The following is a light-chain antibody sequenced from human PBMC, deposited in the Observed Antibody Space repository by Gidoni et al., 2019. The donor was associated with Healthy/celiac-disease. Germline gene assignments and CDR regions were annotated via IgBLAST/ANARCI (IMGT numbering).Light chain of an antibody. CDR1: QSVSSSY. CDR2: GAS. V-gene: IGKV3-20*01. CDR3: QQYGSSRWT. Sequence: EIVLTQSPGTLSWSPGERATLSCRASQSVSSSYLAWYQQKPGQAPRLLIYGASIRATGIPDRFSGSGSGTDFTLTISSLEPEDFAVYYCQQYGSSRWTFGQGTKVEIK. J-gene: IGKJ1*01.